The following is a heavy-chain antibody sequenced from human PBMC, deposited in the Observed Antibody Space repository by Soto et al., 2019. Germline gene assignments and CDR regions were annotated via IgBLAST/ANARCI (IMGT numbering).Heavy chain of an antibody. CDR3: ASEGATSYFDY. D-gene: IGHD1-26*01. CDR2: IWYDGSNN. CDR1: GFTFSSYG. J-gene: IGHJ4*02. V-gene: IGHV3-33*01. Sequence: QVQLVESGGGVVQPGRSLRLSCAASGFTFSSYGMHWVRQAPGKGLEWVAVIWYDGSNNYYADSVKGRFTISRDNSKNTLYLQMNSLRAEDTAVYYCASEGATSYFDYWGQGTLVTVSS.